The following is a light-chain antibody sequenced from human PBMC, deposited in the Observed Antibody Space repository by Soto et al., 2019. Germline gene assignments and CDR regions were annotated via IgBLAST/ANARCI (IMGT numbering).Light chain of an antibody. CDR3: QQCNSYPLT. Sequence: AIPLTQSPSSLSASVGDRVTITCRASQDIRGALAGYQQKPGKAPKILIYDVSTLESGVPSRFSGSSSGTDFTLTISSLQPVDFATYYCQQCNSYPLTFGQGTRLEIK. V-gene: IGKV1-13*02. CDR1: QDIRGA. J-gene: IGKJ5*01. CDR2: DVS.